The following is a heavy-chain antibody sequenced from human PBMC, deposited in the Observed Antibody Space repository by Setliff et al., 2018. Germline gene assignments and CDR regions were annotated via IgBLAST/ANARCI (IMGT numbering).Heavy chain of an antibody. CDR3: ARAPLESGYYYGQGHYFDY. Sequence: GASVKVSCKASGYTFTGHYIHWVRQAPGQGLEWMGWINPRTGVTNYAQKFQGRVTMTRDTSITTVYMDLSSLRSDDTAVYYCARAPLESGYYYGQGHYFDYWGQGTLVTVSS. J-gene: IGHJ4*02. V-gene: IGHV1-2*02. CDR2: INPRTGVT. D-gene: IGHD5-18*01. CDR1: GYTFTGHY.